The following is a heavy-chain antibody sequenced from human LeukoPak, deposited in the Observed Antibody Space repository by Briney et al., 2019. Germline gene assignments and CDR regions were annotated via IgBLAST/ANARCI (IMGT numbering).Heavy chain of an antibody. D-gene: IGHD2-15*01. CDR2: ISSTSSNT. CDR1: GFTFSSNS. Sequence: GGSLRLSCAASGFTFSSNSMNWVRQVPGKGLEWVSSISSTSSNTYYADSVKGRFTISRDNAKNSLYLQMNSLRAEDTAIYYCAKEFCSGGRCYAYLDYWGPGTLVSVSS. V-gene: IGHV3-21*01. CDR3: AKEFCSGGRCYAYLDY. J-gene: IGHJ4*02.